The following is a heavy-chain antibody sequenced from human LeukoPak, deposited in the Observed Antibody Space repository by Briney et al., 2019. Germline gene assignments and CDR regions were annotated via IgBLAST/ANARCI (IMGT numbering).Heavy chain of an antibody. Sequence: ASVKVSCKASGYTFTGYYMHWVRQAPGQGLEWMGWINPNSGGTNYAQKFQGRVTMTRDTSISTAYLQWSSLKASDTAMYYCASKSRVSIGDYVGLPDSDYWGQGTLVTVSS. D-gene: IGHD4-17*01. CDR1: GYTFTGYY. J-gene: IGHJ4*02. V-gene: IGHV1-2*02. CDR2: INPNSGGT. CDR3: ASKSRVSIGDYVGLPDSDY.